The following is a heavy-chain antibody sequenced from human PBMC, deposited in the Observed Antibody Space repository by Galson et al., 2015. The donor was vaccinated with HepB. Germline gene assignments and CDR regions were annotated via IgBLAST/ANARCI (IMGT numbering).Heavy chain of an antibody. Sequence: QSGAEVKKPGESLKISCKGSGYSFTSYWIGWVRQMPGKGLEWMGIIYPGDSDTRYSPSFQGQVTISADKPISTAYLQWSSLKASDTAMYYCASSIAVAGTDYYGMDVWGQGTTVTVSS. CDR1: GYSFTSYW. CDR2: IYPGDSDT. D-gene: IGHD6-19*01. CDR3: ASSIAVAGTDYYGMDV. J-gene: IGHJ6*02. V-gene: IGHV5-51*01.